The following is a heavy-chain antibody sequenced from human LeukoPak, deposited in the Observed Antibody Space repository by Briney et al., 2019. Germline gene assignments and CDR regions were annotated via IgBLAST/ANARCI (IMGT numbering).Heavy chain of an antibody. Sequence: SGTLSLTCTVSGGSISSYYWSWIRQPPGKGLEWIGYIYYSGSTNYNPSLKSRVTISVDTSKNQFSLKLSSVTAADTAVYYCARTGDSFDYWGQGTLVTVSS. J-gene: IGHJ4*02. CDR3: ARTGDSFDY. CDR2: IYYSGST. CDR1: GGSISSYY. V-gene: IGHV4-59*01. D-gene: IGHD7-27*01.